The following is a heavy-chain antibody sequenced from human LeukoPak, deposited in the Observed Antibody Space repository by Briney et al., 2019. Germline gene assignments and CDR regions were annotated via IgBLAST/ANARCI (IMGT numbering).Heavy chain of an antibody. D-gene: IGHD6-19*01. V-gene: IGHV3-74*01. Sequence: GGSLRLSCAASGFTFSSYWMHWIRQAPGKGLVWVSPINPDGTVTTYADSVKGRFTISRDNAKNTLYLQMNSLRVEDTAVYYCVRDSPSGFFDLWGRGTLVTVSS. CDR2: INPDGTVT. CDR1: GFTFSSYW. CDR3: VRDSPSGFFDL. J-gene: IGHJ2*01.